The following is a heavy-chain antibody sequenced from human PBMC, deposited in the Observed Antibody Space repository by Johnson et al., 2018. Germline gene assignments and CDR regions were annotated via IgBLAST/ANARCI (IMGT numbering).Heavy chain of an antibody. J-gene: IGHJ1*01. D-gene: IGHD2-15*01. Sequence: QLVESGGGVVQPGTSLRXSCAASGFIFSNYDIHWVRQAPGKGLEWVSVISFDGKVSYYTESMNGRFTISRDNSKSTAYLQIDTLRADDTAMYYCANGPLIGGDIAEFHHWGQGTLVTVSS. CDR2: ISFDGKVS. CDR1: GFIFSNYD. CDR3: ANGPLIGGDIAEFHH. V-gene: IGHV3-30*18.